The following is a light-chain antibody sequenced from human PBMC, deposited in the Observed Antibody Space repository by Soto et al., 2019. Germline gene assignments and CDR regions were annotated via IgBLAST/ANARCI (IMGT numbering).Light chain of an antibody. J-gene: IGLJ1*01. CDR1: SSDVGYYDY. V-gene: IGLV2-8*01. Sequence: QSALNQPPSASGFPGPGVTISCSGTSSDVGYYDYVSWYQQHPGKARKLGIDEVTKRPSRVPDRVSASKSVNTAALTVSGLRAEDDADYYCSSYGRRNNFVFGSGTQVTVL. CDR2: EVT. CDR3: SSYGRRNNFV.